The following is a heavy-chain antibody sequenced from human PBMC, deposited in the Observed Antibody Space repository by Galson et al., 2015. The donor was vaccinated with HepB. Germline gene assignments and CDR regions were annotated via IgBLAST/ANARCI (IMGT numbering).Heavy chain of an antibody. CDR3: ARAYTGYYDFWSGYPPLDY. Sequence: SLRLSCAASGFTFSSYSMNWVRQAPGKGLEWVSSISSSSSYIYYADSVKGRFTISRDNAKNSLYLQMNSLRAEDTAVYYCARAYTGYYDFWSGYPPLDYWGQGTLVTVSS. J-gene: IGHJ4*02. D-gene: IGHD3-3*01. V-gene: IGHV3-21*01. CDR1: GFTFSSYS. CDR2: ISSSSSYI.